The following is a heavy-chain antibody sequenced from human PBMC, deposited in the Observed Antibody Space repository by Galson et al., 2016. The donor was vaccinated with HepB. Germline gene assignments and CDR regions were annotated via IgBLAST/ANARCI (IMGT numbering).Heavy chain of an antibody. Sequence: SLRLSCAASGFTFSDYYMSWLRQAPGKGLEWVSYISSGGSLTDYAHSVKGRFNISRDNARNSLYLQMNSLTVEDTAAYYCARVGSGWHYFALDVWGQGTTVTVSS. CDR1: GFTFSDYY. V-gene: IGHV3-11*01. CDR2: ISSGGSLT. CDR3: ARVGSGWHYFALDV. D-gene: IGHD6-19*01. J-gene: IGHJ6*02.